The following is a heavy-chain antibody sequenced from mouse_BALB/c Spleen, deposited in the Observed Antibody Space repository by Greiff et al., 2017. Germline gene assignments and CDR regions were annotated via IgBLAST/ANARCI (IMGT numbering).Heavy chain of an antibody. Sequence: EVQLVESGGGLVKPGGSLKLSCAASGFTFSDYYMYWVRQTPEKRLEWVATISDGGSYTYYPDSVKGRFTISRDNAKNNLYLQMSSLKSEDTAMYYCARDRHYGSSSYAMDYWGQGTSVTVSS. CDR2: ISDGGSYT. J-gene: IGHJ4*01. V-gene: IGHV5-4*02. CDR1: GFTFSDYY. D-gene: IGHD1-1*01. CDR3: ARDRHYGSSSYAMDY.